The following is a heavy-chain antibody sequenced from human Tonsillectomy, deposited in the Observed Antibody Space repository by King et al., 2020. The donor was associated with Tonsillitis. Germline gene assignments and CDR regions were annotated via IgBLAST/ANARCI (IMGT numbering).Heavy chain of an antibody. Sequence: VQLVESGGGLVQPGRSLRLSCTASGFTFGDYAVTWVRQAPGKGLEGVSFIKSKSYAETTEYAASVKGRFTISRDDSKSIAYLQMNSLKTEDTAVYYCICWPNYCLVVCGHGTTATVSS. CDR3: ICWPNYCLVV. V-gene: IGHV3-49*04. J-gene: IGHJ6*02. CDR2: IKSKSYAETT. D-gene: IGHD2-15*01. CDR1: GFTFGDYA.